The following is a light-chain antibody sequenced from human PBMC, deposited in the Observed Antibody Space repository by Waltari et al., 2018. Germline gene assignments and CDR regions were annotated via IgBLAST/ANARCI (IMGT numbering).Light chain of an antibody. CDR3: CSYAGANTYV. V-gene: IGLV2-23*02. CDR2: EVS. J-gene: IGLJ1*01. CDR1: RRAVGRYNP. Sequence: QSALTQPASGSGSRGPSLTVSCPRTRRAVGRYNPVSWYHHHPPKAPKLMIYEVSKRPSGVSNRFSGSKSGNTASLTISGLQPEDEADYYCCSYAGANTYVFGSGTKVTVL.